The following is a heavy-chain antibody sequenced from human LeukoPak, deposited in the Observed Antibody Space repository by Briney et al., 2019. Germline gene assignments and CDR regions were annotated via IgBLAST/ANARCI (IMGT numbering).Heavy chain of an antibody. Sequence: GGSLRLSCAASGFTFSNAWMSWVRQAPGKGLEWVGRIKSKTDGGTTDYAAPVKGRFTISRDDSKNTLYLQMNSLKTEDTAVYYCTTHYDFWSGPAGPSRGYWGQGTLVTVSS. J-gene: IGHJ4*02. CDR2: IKSKTDGGTT. CDR3: TTHYDFWSGPAGPSRGY. V-gene: IGHV3-15*01. CDR1: GFTFSNAW. D-gene: IGHD3-3*01.